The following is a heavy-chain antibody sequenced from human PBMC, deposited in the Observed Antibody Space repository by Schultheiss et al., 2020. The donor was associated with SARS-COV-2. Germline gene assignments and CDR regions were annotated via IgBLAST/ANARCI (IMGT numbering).Heavy chain of an antibody. CDR2: IWYDGSNK. V-gene: IGHV3-33*06. CDR1: GFTFDDYG. D-gene: IGHD2-2*01. Sequence: GESLKISCAASGFTFDDYGMSWVRQAPGKGLEWVAVIWYDGSNKYYADSVKGRFTISRDNSKNTLYLQMNSLRAEDTAVYYCAKGRVLPADQPHYFESWGQGTLVTVSS. CDR3: AKGRVLPADQPHYFES. J-gene: IGHJ4*02.